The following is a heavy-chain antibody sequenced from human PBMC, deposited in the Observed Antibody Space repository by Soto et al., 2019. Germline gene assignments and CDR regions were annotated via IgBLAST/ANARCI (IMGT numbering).Heavy chain of an antibody. Sequence: SETLSLTCTVSGGSISSYYWSWIRQPPGKGLEWIGYIYYSGSTNYNPSLKSRVTISVDTSKNQFSLKLSSVTAADTAVYYCARDRNSYGLGRAFDAFDIWGQGTMVTVSS. CDR3: ARDRNSYGLGRAFDAFDI. CDR1: GGSISSYY. V-gene: IGHV4-59*01. CDR2: IYYSGST. J-gene: IGHJ3*02. D-gene: IGHD5-18*01.